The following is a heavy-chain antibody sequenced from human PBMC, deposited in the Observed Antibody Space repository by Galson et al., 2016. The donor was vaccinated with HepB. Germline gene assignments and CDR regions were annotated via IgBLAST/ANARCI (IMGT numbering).Heavy chain of an antibody. J-gene: IGHJ4*02. D-gene: IGHD3-16*01. CDR2: IYQNDEE. CDR1: GFSLSTTRMG. Sequence: PALVKPTQTLTLTCTFSGFSLSTTRMGVGWIRQSPGKALEWLAVIYQNDEEHYSPSLKSRLTITKDTSKNQVVLTMTNMDPVDTTTYYCAHRQQYLGENDNHNYAFDYWGQGILVTVSS. V-gene: IGHV2-5*01. CDR3: AHRQQYLGENDNHNYAFDY.